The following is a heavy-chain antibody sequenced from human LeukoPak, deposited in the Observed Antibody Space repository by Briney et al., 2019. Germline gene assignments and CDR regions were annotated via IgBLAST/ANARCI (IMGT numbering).Heavy chain of an antibody. CDR2: IRYDGSNK. D-gene: IGHD3-10*01. J-gene: IGHJ3*02. CDR3: AKDGEWQLGGSWVYAFDI. V-gene: IGHV3-30*02. Sequence: PGGSLRLSCAASGFTFSSYGMHWVRQAPGKGLEWVAFIRYDGSNKYYADSVKGRFTISRDNSKNTLYLQMNSLRAEDTAVYYCAKDGEWQLGGSWVYAFDIWGQGTMVTVSS. CDR1: GFTFSSYG.